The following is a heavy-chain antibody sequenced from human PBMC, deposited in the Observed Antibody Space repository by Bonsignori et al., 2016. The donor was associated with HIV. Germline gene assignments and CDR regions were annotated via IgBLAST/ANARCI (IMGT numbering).Heavy chain of an antibody. J-gene: IGHJ3*02. CDR2: IKQDGSEK. V-gene: IGHV3-7*01. Sequence: VRQAPGKGLEWVANIKQDGSEKYYVDSVKGRFTISRDNAKNSLYLQMNSLRAEDTAVYYCARDTYYYDSSGYYDAFDIWGQGTMVTVSS. D-gene: IGHD3-22*01. CDR3: ARDTYYYDSSGYYDAFDI.